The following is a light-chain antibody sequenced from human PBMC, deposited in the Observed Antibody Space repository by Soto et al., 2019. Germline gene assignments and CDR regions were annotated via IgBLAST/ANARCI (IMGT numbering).Light chain of an antibody. Sequence: EIVLTQSPDTLSFSPGERATLSCRASQSVGSNLAWYQQKPGQAPRLLIYGASTRATGIPARFSGSGSGTEFTLTISSLQSEDFAVYHCQQYNNWPITFGQGTRLEIK. CDR2: GAS. CDR1: QSVGSN. J-gene: IGKJ5*01. CDR3: QQYNNWPIT. V-gene: IGKV3-15*01.